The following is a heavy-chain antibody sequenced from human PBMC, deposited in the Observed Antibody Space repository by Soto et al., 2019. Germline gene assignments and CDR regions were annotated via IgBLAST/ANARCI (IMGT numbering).Heavy chain of an antibody. CDR2: IKSKTHGGTT. V-gene: IGHV3-15*07. CDR3: AYGDSQFFDY. J-gene: IGHJ4*02. Sequence: EVQLVESGGGLVKPGGSLRLSCAASGFTFSNAWMNWVRQAPGKGLEWVGLIKSKTHGGTTDYAAPVKGRFTISRDDSKNTVFLQMSSLKTEDTAMYYCAYGDSQFFDYWGQGTLVTVPS. D-gene: IGHD4-17*01. CDR1: GFTFSNAW.